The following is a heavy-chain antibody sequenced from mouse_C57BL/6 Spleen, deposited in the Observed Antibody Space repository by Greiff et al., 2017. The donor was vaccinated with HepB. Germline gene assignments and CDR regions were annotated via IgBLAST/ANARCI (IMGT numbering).Heavy chain of an antibody. CDR3: ARGLMIRGYVDV. J-gene: IGHJ1*02. Sequence: QVQLQQPGTELVKPGASVKLSCKASGYTFTSYWMHWVKQRPGQGLEWIGNINPSNGGTNYNEKFKSKATLTVDKSDSTAYMQLSSLTSEDSAVYYCARGLMIRGYVDVCGTGTTVTDSS. D-gene: IGHD2-4*01. CDR2: INPSNGGT. V-gene: IGHV1-53*01. CDR1: GYTFTSYW.